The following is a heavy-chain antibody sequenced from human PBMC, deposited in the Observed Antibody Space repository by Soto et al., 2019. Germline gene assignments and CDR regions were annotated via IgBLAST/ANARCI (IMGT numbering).Heavy chain of an antibody. V-gene: IGHV4-30-4*01. CDR3: ARVGGFGATTIDY. CDR2: IYYSGST. J-gene: IGHJ4*02. CDR1: GGSISSGYYY. D-gene: IGHD3-10*01. Sequence: SETLSLTCTVSGGSISSGYYYWSWIRQPPGKGLEWIGYIYYSGSTYYNPSLKSRVTISVDTSKNQFSLKLSSVTAADTAVYFCARVGGFGATTIDYWGQGTLVTVSS.